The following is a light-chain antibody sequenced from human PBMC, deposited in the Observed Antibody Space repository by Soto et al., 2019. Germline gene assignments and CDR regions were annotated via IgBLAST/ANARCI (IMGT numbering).Light chain of an antibody. CDR1: QSVSSSY. J-gene: IGKJ1*01. CDR2: GAS. V-gene: IGKV3-20*01. CDR3: QQSGTSLWT. Sequence: EIVLTQSPGTLSLSPGERATLSCRASQSVSSSYFAWYQQKPGQAPRLLIYGASNRATDIPDRFSGSGSGTDFTLTISRLEPEDFAVYYCQQSGTSLWTFGQGTKVDIK.